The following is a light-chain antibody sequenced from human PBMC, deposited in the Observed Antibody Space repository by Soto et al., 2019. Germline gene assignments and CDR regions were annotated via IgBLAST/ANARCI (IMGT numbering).Light chain of an antibody. CDR1: SSDVGRYTY. J-gene: IGLJ1*01. CDR2: DVY. CDR3: ISYTSTSTPYV. V-gene: IGLV2-14*01. Sequence: QPVLTQPASVSGSPGQSITISCAGTSSDVGRYTYVSWYQQHPGKVPKLLIYDVYNRPSGVSDRFSGSKSDNTASLTISGLQAEDEADYYCISYTSTSTPYVFGGGTKLTVL.